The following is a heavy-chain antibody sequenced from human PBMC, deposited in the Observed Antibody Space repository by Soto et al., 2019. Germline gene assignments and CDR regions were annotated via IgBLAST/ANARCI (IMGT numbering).Heavy chain of an antibody. Sequence: QITLKESGPTLVKSTQTLTLTCTFSGFSLRTSGVGVGWIRQPPGKALEWLALIYWDDDKRYSPSLKSRFTITKDTAKNQVVLSMNNMDPVDTATYYCAQATEPGSFAFDIRGHGAMVTVSS. J-gene: IGHJ3*02. CDR1: GFSLRTSGVG. CDR2: IYWDDDK. CDR3: AQATEPGSFAFDI. V-gene: IGHV2-5*02. D-gene: IGHD2-15*01.